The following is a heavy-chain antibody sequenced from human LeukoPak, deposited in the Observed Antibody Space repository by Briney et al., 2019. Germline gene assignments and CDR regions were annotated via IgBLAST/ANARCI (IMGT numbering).Heavy chain of an antibody. CDR2: IYPGDSDT. D-gene: IGHD3-22*01. CDR1: GYSFTSYW. J-gene: IGHJ4*02. CDR3: ARRGNTYYYDSSGYYTPKNYYFDY. Sequence: GESLKISCKGSGYSFTSYWIGWVRQMPGKGLEWMGIIYPGDSDTSYSPSFQGQVTISADKSISTAYLQWSSLKASDTAMYYRARRGNTYYYDSSGYYTPKNYYFDYWGQGTLVTVSS. V-gene: IGHV5-51*01.